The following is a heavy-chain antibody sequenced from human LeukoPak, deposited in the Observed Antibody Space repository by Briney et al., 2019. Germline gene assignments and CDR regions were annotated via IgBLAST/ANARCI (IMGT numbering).Heavy chain of an antibody. D-gene: IGHD3-10*01. Sequence: GGSLRLSCAASGFTVSSYYMSWARQAPGKGLEWVSVIYSGGSTYYADSVKGRFTISRDNSKNTLYLQMNSLRAEDTAVYYCARVGWFGEGNWFDPWGQGTLVTVSS. V-gene: IGHV3-66*01. CDR3: ARVGWFGEGNWFDP. J-gene: IGHJ5*02. CDR1: GFTVSSYY. CDR2: IYSGGST.